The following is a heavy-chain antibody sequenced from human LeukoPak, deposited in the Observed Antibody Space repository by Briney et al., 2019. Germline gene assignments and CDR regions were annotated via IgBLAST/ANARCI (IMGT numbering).Heavy chain of an antibody. J-gene: IGHJ5*02. D-gene: IGHD4-23*01. CDR1: GGSISSYY. V-gene: IGHV4-4*07. Sequence: SAPLSLTCTVSGGSISSYYWSWIRQPAGKGLEWIGRIYTSGSTNYNPSLKSRVTISVDKSKNQFSLKLSSVTAADTAVYYCARVGETGGNSGGWIDPWGQGTLVTVSS. CDR2: IYTSGST. CDR3: ARVGETGGNSGGWIDP.